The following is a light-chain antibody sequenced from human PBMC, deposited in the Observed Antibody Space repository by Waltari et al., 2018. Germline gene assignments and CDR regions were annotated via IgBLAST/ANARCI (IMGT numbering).Light chain of an antibody. V-gene: IGKV1-33*01. CDR1: RDINDH. J-gene: IGKJ2*01. Sequence: DIQLTQSPSSVSAVVGDKVVISCRASRDINDHLNWYQQKPGEGPRLLIFDASNLQRGAPSRFSGSGSGTDFSFTITSLQPEDVATYYCQHYDNLPPYTFGQGTKLEIK. CDR3: QHYDNLPPYT. CDR2: DAS.